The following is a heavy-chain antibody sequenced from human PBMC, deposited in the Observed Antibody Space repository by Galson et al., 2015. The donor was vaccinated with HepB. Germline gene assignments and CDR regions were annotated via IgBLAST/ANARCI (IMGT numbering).Heavy chain of an antibody. J-gene: IGHJ4*02. D-gene: IGHD6-19*01. CDR1: GGTFSSYT. Sequence: SVKVSCKASGGTFSSYTISWVRQAPGQGLEWMGRIIPILGIANYAQKFQGRVTITADKSTSTAYMELSSLRSEDTAVYYCAREAGGSSGWSALHEYWGQGTLVTVSS. CDR3: AREAGGSSGWSALHEY. V-gene: IGHV1-69*04. CDR2: IIPILGIA.